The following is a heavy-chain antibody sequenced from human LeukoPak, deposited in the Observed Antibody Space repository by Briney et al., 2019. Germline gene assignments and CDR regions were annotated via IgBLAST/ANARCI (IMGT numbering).Heavy chain of an antibody. V-gene: IGHV3-15*01. D-gene: IGHD3-10*01. CDR3: TTDRSAVLY. CDR2: IKSKTDGGTT. CDR1: GFTFSDAW. Sequence: GASLRLSCAASGFTFSDAWMTWVRQAPGKGLEWVGRIKSKTDGGTTDYAAPVKGRFTISRDDSENTLYLQMSSLKTEDTAVYYCTTDRSAVLYWGKGTLVTVSS. J-gene: IGHJ4*02.